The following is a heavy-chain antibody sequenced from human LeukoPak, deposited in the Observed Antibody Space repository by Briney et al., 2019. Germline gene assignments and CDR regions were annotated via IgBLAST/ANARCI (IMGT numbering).Heavy chain of an antibody. CDR3: ARTLVPAAIGGFDY. Sequence: PGGFLRLSCAASGFTFSSYSMNWVRQAPGKGLEWVSSISSSSSYIYYAYSVKGRFTISKDNAKTSLYLQMNSLRAEDTAVYYCARTLVPAAIGGFDYWGQGTLVTVSS. CDR1: GFTFSSYS. CDR2: ISSSSSYI. V-gene: IGHV3-21*01. J-gene: IGHJ4*02. D-gene: IGHD2-2*02.